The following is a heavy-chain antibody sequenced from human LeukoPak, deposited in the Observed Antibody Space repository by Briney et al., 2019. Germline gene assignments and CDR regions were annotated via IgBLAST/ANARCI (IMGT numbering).Heavy chain of an antibody. D-gene: IGHD4-17*01. J-gene: IGHJ3*02. Sequence: SVKVSCKASGGTFGSYAISWVRQAPGQGLEWMGGIIPIFGTANYAQKFQGRVTIAADESTSTAYMELSSLRSEDTAVYYCARESYGDYVHAFDIWGQGTMVTVSS. CDR1: GGTFGSYA. V-gene: IGHV1-69*13. CDR2: IIPIFGTA. CDR3: ARESYGDYVHAFDI.